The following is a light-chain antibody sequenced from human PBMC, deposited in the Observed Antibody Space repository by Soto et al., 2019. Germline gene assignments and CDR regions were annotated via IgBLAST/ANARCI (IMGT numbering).Light chain of an antibody. V-gene: IGKV3-11*01. J-gene: IGKJ2*01. CDR3: QQRYDWPPYT. Sequence: EVPLTQSPATLSLSPGERATLSCRASQSASIFLAWYQQKPGQAPRLLTYDASNRATGIPARFSGSGSGTDFTLTLRSLEPGDSAVYYCQQRYDWPPYTFGQGTKVDIK. CDR1: QSASIF. CDR2: DAS.